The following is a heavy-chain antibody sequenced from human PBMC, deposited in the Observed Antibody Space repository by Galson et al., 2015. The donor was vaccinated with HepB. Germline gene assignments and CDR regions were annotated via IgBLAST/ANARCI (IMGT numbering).Heavy chain of an antibody. V-gene: IGHV5-51*01. CDR2: IYPGDSDT. D-gene: IGHD4-17*01. CDR3: ARQDGDQEYHFAY. Sequence: QSGEAAEKPGESLTISCKCTGYAFASDWISRVCQMPAKGMEWMGIIYPGDSDTRYRPSFQSQVTISADKAISTANLQWSSLKASDTAMFYCARQDGDQEYHFAYWGQGTLVTVSS. CDR1: GYAFASDW. J-gene: IGHJ4*02.